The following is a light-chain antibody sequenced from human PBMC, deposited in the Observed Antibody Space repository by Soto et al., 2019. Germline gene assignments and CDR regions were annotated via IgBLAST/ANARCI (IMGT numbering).Light chain of an antibody. Sequence: QSVLTQSPSASASLGASVKLTCTLSSGHSSYAIAWHQQQPEKGPRYLMKLNSDGSHSKGDGIPDRFSGSSSGAERYLTIXSXXSEDEADYYCQTWGTGPYVVFGGGTKLTVL. J-gene: IGLJ2*01. CDR1: SGHSSYA. CDR2: LNSDGSH. V-gene: IGLV4-69*01. CDR3: QTWGTGPYVV.